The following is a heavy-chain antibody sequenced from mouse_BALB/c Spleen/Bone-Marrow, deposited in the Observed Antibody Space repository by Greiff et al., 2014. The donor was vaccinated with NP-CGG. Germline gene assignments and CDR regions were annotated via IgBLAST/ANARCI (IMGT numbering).Heavy chain of an antibody. V-gene: IGHV14-3*02. Sequence: VQLQQPGAELVKLGASVKLSCTASGFNIKDTYMHWVKQRPEQGLEWIGRIDPANGNTKYDPKFQGKATITADTSSNTAYLQLSSLTSEDTAVYYCAIYYYGSSGFAYWGQGTLVTVSA. D-gene: IGHD1-1*01. CDR2: IDPANGNT. J-gene: IGHJ3*01. CDR3: AIYYYGSSGFAY. CDR1: GFNIKDTY.